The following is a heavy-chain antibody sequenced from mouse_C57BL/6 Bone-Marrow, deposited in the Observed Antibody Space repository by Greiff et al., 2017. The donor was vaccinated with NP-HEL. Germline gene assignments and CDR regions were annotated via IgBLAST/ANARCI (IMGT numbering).Heavy chain of an antibody. J-gene: IGHJ4*01. D-gene: IGHD2-4*01. Sequence: QVQLQQPGAELVKPGASVKLSCKASGYTFTSYWMQWVKQRPGQGLEWIGEIDPSDSYTNYNQKFKGKATLTVDTSSSTAYMQLSSLTSEDSAVYYCARARILCYDYAMDYWGQGTSVTVSS. CDR1: GYTFTSYW. CDR2: IDPSDSYT. V-gene: IGHV1-50*01. CDR3: ARARILCYDYAMDY.